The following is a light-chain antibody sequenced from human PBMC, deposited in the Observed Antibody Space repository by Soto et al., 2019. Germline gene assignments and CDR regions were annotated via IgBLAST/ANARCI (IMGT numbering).Light chain of an antibody. Sequence: DIQMTQSPSSLSASVGDRVTITCRASQGISNYLAWYQQKPGKVPKLLIYAASTLQSGVPPRFIGSGSGTDFTLTISSLQPEDVATYYGHKYNSAPGYTFGQGTKLEIK. V-gene: IGKV1-27*01. CDR3: HKYNSAPGYT. CDR2: AAS. J-gene: IGKJ2*01. CDR1: QGISNY.